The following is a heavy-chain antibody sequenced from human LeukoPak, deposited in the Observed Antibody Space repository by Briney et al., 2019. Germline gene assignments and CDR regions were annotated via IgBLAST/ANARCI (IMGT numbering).Heavy chain of an antibody. CDR3: AKGSRVRGVIILYYFDY. J-gene: IGHJ4*02. Sequence: GGSLRLSCAASGFTFSSYAMSWVRQAPGKGLEWVAVISYDGSNKYYADSVEGRSTISRDNSKNTLYLQMNSLRAEDTAVYYCAKGSRVRGVIILYYFDYWGQGTLVTVSS. V-gene: IGHV3-30*18. CDR2: ISYDGSNK. D-gene: IGHD3-10*01. CDR1: GFTFSSYA.